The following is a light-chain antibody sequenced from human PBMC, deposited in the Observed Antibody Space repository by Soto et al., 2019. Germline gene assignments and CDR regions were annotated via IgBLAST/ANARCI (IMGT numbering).Light chain of an antibody. CDR2: AAS. Sequence: DVQMTQSPSSLSASVGDRVTITCRASQGISNYLAWYQQKPGKVPKLLIFAASTLQAGVPSRISGSGSGTDFTLTITSLQPEDVATYYCQKYNNVPATFGLGTRLEIK. CDR1: QGISNY. V-gene: IGKV1-27*01. CDR3: QKYNNVPAT. J-gene: IGKJ5*01.